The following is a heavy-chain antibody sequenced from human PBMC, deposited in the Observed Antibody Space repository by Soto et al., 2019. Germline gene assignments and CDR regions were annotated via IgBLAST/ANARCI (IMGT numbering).Heavy chain of an antibody. J-gene: IGHJ5*02. CDR2: INPSGGST. D-gene: IGHD2-15*01. Sequence: ASVKVSCKASGYTFTSYYMHWVRQAPGQELEWMGIINPSGGSTSYAQKFQGRVTMTRDTSTSTVYMELSSLRSEDTALFYCSRDPGVVAATFGFDPWGQGTLVTVSS. V-gene: IGHV1-46*03. CDR1: GYTFTSYY. CDR3: SRDPGVVAATFGFDP.